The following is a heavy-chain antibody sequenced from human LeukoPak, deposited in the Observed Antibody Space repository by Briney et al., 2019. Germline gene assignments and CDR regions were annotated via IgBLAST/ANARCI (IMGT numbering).Heavy chain of an antibody. J-gene: IGHJ4*02. Sequence: PGGSLRLSCAASGFTFSSYAMSWVRQAPGKGLEWVSAISGSGGSTYYADSVKGRFTISRDNSKNTLYLQMNSLRAEDTAVYHCAKGDVASGYYIFDYWGQGTLVTVSS. V-gene: IGHV3-23*01. CDR2: ISGSGGST. CDR1: GFTFSSYA. D-gene: IGHD3-3*01. CDR3: AKGDVASGYYIFDY.